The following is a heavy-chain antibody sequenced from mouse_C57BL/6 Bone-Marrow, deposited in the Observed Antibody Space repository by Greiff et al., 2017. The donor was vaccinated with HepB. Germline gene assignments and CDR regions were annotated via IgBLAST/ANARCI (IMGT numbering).Heavy chain of an antibody. CDR2: IDPSDSYT. Sequence: QVQLQQPGAELVRPGTSVKLSCKASGYTFTSYWMHWVKQRPGQGLEWIGVIDPSDSYTNYNQKFKGKATLTVDTSSSTAYMQRSSLTSEDSAVYYCTRFGYYGPYWYFDVWGTGTTVTVSS. J-gene: IGHJ1*03. V-gene: IGHV1-59*01. CDR3: TRFGYYGPYWYFDV. CDR1: GYTFTSYW. D-gene: IGHD1-2*01.